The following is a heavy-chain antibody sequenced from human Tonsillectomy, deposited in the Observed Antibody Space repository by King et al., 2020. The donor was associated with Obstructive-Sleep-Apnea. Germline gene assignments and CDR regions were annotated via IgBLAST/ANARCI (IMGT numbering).Heavy chain of an antibody. V-gene: IGHV3-30*02. CDR2: IRYDGSNK. Sequence: ESGGGVVQPGRSLRLSCAASGFTFSSYGMHWVRQAPGKGLEWVAFIRYDGSNKYYADSVKGRFTISRDNSKNTLYLQMNSLRAEDTAVYYCAKYYDSSGYFDYWGQGTLVTVSS. CDR1: GFTFSSYG. CDR3: AKYYDSSGYFDY. D-gene: IGHD3-22*01. J-gene: IGHJ4*02.